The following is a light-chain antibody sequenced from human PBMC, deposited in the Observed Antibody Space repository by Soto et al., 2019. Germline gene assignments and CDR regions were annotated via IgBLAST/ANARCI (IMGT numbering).Light chain of an antibody. CDR3: NSHERSNIRV. J-gene: IGLJ3*02. CDR1: SSDVGGYNY. V-gene: IGLV2-14*03. Sequence: QSALTQPASVSGSPGQSITISCTGTSSDVGGYNYVSWFQQHPGKAPKLMIYEVSRWPSGVSDRFSGSKSGNTASLTISGLQADDEADYYCNSHERSNIRVFGGGTKLTVL. CDR2: EVS.